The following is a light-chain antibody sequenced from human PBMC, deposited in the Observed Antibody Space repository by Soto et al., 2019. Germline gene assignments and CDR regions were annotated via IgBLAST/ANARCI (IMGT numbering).Light chain of an antibody. CDR3: QQFNTYPIT. CDR1: QDIRGA. Sequence: AIQLTQSPSSLSASVGDRVTITCRASQDIRGALAWYQQKPGKAPKFLIFDVVTLQSGVPSRFSGSGSGTVFTLSISRLQPEDFGTYYCQQFNTYPITFGQGTRLEI. V-gene: IGKV1-13*02. J-gene: IGKJ5*01. CDR2: DVV.